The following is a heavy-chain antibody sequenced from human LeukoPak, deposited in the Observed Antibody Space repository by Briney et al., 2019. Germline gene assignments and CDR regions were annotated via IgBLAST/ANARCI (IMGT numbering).Heavy chain of an antibody. Sequence: ASVKVSCKSSGSTFTGYDINWVRQATGQGLEWMGWMNPNSGNTGYAQNFQGRVTMTRDTSISTAYMELSSLRSEDTAMYYCSVEGAWGQGTVVTVSS. CDR2: MNPNSGNT. CDR3: SVEGA. CDR1: GSTFTGYD. J-gene: IGHJ5*02. V-gene: IGHV1-8*01. D-gene: IGHD2-15*01.